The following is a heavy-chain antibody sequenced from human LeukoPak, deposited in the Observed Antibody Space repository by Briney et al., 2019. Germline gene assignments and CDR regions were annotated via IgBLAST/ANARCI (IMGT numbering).Heavy chain of an antibody. CDR3: ARSPIRSGWNYYYYGMDV. Sequence: ASVKVSCKASGYTFTSYYMHWVRQAPGQGLKWMGIINPSGGSTSYAQKFQGRVTMTRDTSTSTVYMELSSLRSEDTAVYYCARSPIRSGWNYYYYGMDVWGQGTTVTVSS. CDR2: INPSGGST. V-gene: IGHV1-46*01. CDR1: GYTFTSYY. J-gene: IGHJ6*02. D-gene: IGHD6-19*01.